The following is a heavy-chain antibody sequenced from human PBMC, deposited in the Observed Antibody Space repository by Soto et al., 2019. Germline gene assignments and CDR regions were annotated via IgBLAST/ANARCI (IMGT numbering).Heavy chain of an antibody. J-gene: IGHJ6*02. V-gene: IGHV3-33*01. CDR3: AREDSPGRAMAIKGTAV. Sequence: RVSLRLSCAASSVTFRNYGMHGVRQALGKGLEWVAVIWYDGSNKYYADSVKGRFTISRDNSKNTLYLKMNSLRAEDTAVYYCAREDSPGRAMAIKGTAVWGQVTTVT. D-gene: IGHD6-19*01. CDR2: IWYDGSNK. CDR1: SVTFRNYG.